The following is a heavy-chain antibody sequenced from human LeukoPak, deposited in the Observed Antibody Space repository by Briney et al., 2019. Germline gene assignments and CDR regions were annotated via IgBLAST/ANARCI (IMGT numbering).Heavy chain of an antibody. V-gene: IGHV4-34*01. CDR3: ARYVPVKTGPTRASFDY. J-gene: IGHJ4*02. Sequence: PSETLSLTCAVYGGSFSDYGWSWIRQPPGKGLEWIGEINQSGATNCDPSLKSRVSMSIDKSKSQFSLNLRSVTAADTAVYYCARYVPVKTGPTRASFDYWGQGALVTVSS. CDR1: GGSFSDYG. CDR2: INQSGAT. D-gene: IGHD1-1*01.